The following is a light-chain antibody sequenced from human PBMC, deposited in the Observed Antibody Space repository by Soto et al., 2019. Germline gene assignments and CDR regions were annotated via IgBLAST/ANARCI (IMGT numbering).Light chain of an antibody. V-gene: IGKV1-5*03. Sequence: DIQMTQSPSTLSASVGDRVTITCRASQSISSWLAWFQQKPGKAPKLLIFKASPLESGVPSRFSGSGSGTEFTLTISSLQPDDFATYYCQQYSSNSRTFGQGTKVEIK. CDR1: QSISSW. J-gene: IGKJ1*01. CDR3: QQYSSNSRT. CDR2: KAS.